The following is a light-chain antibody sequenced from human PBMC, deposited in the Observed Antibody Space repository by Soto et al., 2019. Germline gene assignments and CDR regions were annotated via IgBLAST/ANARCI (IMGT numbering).Light chain of an antibody. CDR3: QQYNQWPHP. J-gene: IGKJ4*01. CDR2: DAS. V-gene: IGKV3-15*01. CDR1: QNIGRN. Sequence: EIVLTQAPATLSVSPGERATLPCRASQNIGRNLAWYQQIPGKAPRLLFYDASTRATGIPARFTASGSGTEFTLTITSLQPEDFAVYYCQQYNQWPHPFGGGTKVDIK.